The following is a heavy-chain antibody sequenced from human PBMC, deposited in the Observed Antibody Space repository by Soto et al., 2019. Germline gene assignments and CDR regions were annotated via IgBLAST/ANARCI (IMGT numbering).Heavy chain of an antibody. J-gene: IGHJ4*02. CDR3: ARWVEVSLDYFDY. V-gene: IGHV4-59*12. Sequence: SETLSLTCAVYGGSFSGYYWSWIRQPPGKGLEWIGYIYYSGSTNYNPSLKSRVTISVDTSRNQFSLKLSSVTAADTAVYYCARWVEVSLDYFDYWGQGTVVTVSS. D-gene: IGHD2-15*01. CDR2: IYYSGST. CDR1: GGSFSGYY.